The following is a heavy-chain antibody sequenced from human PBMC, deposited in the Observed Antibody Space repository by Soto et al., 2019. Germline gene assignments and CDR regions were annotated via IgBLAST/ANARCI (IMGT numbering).Heavy chain of an antibody. D-gene: IGHD3-10*01. V-gene: IGHV3-74*01. CDR1: GFTFRNVW. CDR3: AREGDAFDI. CDR2: INSDGSAT. J-gene: IGHJ3*02. Sequence: GGSLRLSCAASGFTFRNVWMHWVRQAPGKGLVWVSRINSDGSATDYADSVKGRFTISRDNAKNTLSLQMNSLRAEDTAVYYCAREGDAFDIWGQGTLVTVSS.